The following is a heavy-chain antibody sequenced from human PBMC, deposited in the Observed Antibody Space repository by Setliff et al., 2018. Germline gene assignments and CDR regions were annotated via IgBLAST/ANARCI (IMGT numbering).Heavy chain of an antibody. CDR2: ISAYNGYI. Sequence: GASVKVSCKASGYTFTINHLYWVRQAPGQGLEWMAWISAYNGYIVYAQKFQGRVAMTTDTSTSTAYMELRSLRSDDTAVYYCARSSAPQVVLAADFDFWGQGTPVTVSS. CDR3: ARSSAPQVVLAADFDF. V-gene: IGHV1-18*01. D-gene: IGHD6-19*01. J-gene: IGHJ4*02. CDR1: GYTFTINH.